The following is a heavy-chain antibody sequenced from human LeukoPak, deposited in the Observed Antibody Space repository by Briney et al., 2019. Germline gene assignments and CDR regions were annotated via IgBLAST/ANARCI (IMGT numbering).Heavy chain of an antibody. CDR3: ARGQAAAGTGMDFDY. V-gene: IGHV3-48*03. Sequence: GGSLRLSCAASGFTFSSYEMNWVRQAPGKGLEWVSYISSSGSTIYYADSVKGRFTISRDNAKNSLYLQMNSLRAEDTAVYYCARGQAAAGTGMDFDYWGQGTLVIVSS. CDR1: GFTFSSYE. D-gene: IGHD6-13*01. J-gene: IGHJ4*02. CDR2: ISSSGSTI.